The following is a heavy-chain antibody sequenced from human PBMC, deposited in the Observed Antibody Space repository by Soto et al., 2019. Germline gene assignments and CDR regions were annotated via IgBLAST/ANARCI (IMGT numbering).Heavy chain of an antibody. J-gene: IGHJ4*02. V-gene: IGHV1-18*01. CDR2: ISAYNGNT. CDR3: ARETSDGPDY. CDR1: GYTFTSYG. Sequence: ASVKVSCKASGYTFTSYGITWVRQAPGQGLEWMGWISAYNGNTIYAQKLQGRVTVTTDTSTSTAYMELRSLRSDDTAIYYCARETSDGPDYWGQGTLVTVSS. D-gene: IGHD2-2*01.